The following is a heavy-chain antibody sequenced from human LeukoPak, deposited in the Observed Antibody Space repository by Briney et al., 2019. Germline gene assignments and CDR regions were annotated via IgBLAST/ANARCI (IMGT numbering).Heavy chain of an antibody. J-gene: IGHJ6*02. CDR3: AASTYNWNPSVMDV. CDR2: INPNSGGT. CDR1: GYTFTGYY. V-gene: IGHV1-2*06. D-gene: IGHD1-20*01. Sequence: GASVKVSCKASGYTFTGYYIHWVRQAPGQGLEWMGRINPNSGGTNYAQKFQGRVTMTRDTSISTAYMELSRLSSDDTAVYYCAASTYNWNPSVMDVWGQGTTVTVSS.